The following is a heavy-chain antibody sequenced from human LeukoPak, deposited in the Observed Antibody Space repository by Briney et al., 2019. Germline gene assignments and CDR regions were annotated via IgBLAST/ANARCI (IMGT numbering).Heavy chain of an antibody. CDR3: AGAVAGFYYFDY. Sequence: GASVKVSCKASGGTFISYAISWVRQAPGQGLEWMGGIIPIFGTANYAQKFQGRVTITADESTSTAYMELSSLRSEDTAVYYCAGAVAGFYYFDYWGQGTLVTVSS. V-gene: IGHV1-69*13. CDR1: GGTFISYA. J-gene: IGHJ4*02. D-gene: IGHD6-19*01. CDR2: IIPIFGTA.